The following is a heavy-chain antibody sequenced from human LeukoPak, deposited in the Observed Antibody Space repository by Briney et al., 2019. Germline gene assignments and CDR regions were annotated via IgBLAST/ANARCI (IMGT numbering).Heavy chain of an antibody. J-gene: IGHJ5*02. CDR3: ARDPYCSSTSCYENWFDP. V-gene: IGHV3-33*01. Sequence: PGGSLRLSCAASGFTFSSYGMHWVRQAPGKGLEWGAVIRYDGSNKYYAESVKGRFTISRDNSKNTLYLQMNSLRAEDTAVYYCARDPYCSSTSCYENWFDPWGQGTLVTVSS. CDR1: GFTFSSYG. D-gene: IGHD2-2*01. CDR2: IRYDGSNK.